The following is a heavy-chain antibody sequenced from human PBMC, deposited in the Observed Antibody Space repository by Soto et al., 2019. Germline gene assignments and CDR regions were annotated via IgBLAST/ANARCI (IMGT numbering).Heavy chain of an antibody. J-gene: IGHJ1*01. V-gene: IGHV3-23*04. D-gene: IGHD2-2*01. CDR3: AKRRLNTITSLSDF. Sequence: EIQLVESGGGLAQPGGSLRLSCEASGFSFSEYGMSWVRQTPQKTLEWVASISGNKMNTFYPDSVKGRFFISRDNSVNALHLQMNSRRDDDTAIYYCAKRRLNTITSLSDFWGQGVQVTVSS. CDR1: GFSFSEYG. CDR2: ISGNKMNT.